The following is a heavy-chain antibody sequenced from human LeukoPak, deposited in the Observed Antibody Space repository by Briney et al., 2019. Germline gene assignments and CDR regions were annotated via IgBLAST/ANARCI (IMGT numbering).Heavy chain of an antibody. CDR2: ISSSGSII. J-gene: IGHJ4*02. V-gene: IGHV3-48*03. CDR1: GFALSDYE. D-gene: IGHD5-12*01. Sequence: GGSLRLSCASSGFALSDYEMNWVRQAPGKGLEWVSYISSSGSIIYYADSVKGRFTISRDNAKRSLFLQMNSLRAEDTAVYYCARGDTVADFDYWGQGTLVTVSS. CDR3: ARGDTVADFDY.